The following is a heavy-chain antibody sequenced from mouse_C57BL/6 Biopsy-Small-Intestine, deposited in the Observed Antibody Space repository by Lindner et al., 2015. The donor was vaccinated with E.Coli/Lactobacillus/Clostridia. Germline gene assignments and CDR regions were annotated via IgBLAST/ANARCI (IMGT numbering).Heavy chain of an antibody. CDR1: GYSFIHYA. CDR2: STLSMVT. V-gene: IGHV1-84*02. CDR3: ARGGYCMSTDCYFNYMDV. J-gene: IGHJ1*01. Sequence: SVKVSCKASGYSFIHYAIHWVRQAPDKGLSGWDGSTLSMVTQNNSQIFQGRVTITRDTSANTAYTELSSLRSEDTALYYCARGGYCMSTDCYFNYMDVWGEGTAVTVSS. D-gene: IGHD5-1*01.